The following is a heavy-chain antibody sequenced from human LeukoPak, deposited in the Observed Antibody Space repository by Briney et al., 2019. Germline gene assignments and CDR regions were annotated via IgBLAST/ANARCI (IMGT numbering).Heavy chain of an antibody. J-gene: IGHJ4*02. CDR1: GFTFSSYA. Sequence: PGASLRLSCAASGFTFSSYAMSWVRQAPGKGLEWVSAISGSGGSTYYADSVKGRFTISRGNSKNTLYLQMNSLRAEDTAVYYCAKVNKKMADLDYWGQGTLVTVSS. V-gene: IGHV3-23*01. CDR3: AKVNKKMADLDY. D-gene: IGHD5-24*01. CDR2: ISGSGGST.